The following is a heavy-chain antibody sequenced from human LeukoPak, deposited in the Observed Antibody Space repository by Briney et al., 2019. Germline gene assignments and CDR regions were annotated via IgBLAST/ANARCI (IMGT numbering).Heavy chain of an antibody. V-gene: IGHV4-31*01. J-gene: IGHJ5*02. CDR1: GGSISSGGYY. CDR2: IYYSGST. Sequence: SQTLSLTCTVSGGSISSGGYYWSWIRQHPGKGLEWIGYIYYSGSTYYNPSLKSQVTISVDRSKNQFSLKLSSVTAADTAVYYCARGAYGDYVRWFDPWGQGTLVTVSS. CDR3: ARGAYGDYVRWFDP. D-gene: IGHD4-17*01.